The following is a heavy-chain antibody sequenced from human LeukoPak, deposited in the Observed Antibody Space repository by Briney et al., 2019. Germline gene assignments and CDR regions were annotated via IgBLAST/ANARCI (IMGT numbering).Heavy chain of an antibody. J-gene: IGHJ6*03. Sequence: SETLSLTCTVSGGSTSSSNYYWGWIRQPPGKGLECIGSIYYSARTYYNPSLKSRVTISVDTSKNQFSLKLSSVTAADTAVYYCAREGVNFHRGPNYYYYMDVWGKGTTVTISS. CDR1: GGSTSSSNYY. V-gene: IGHV4-39*07. CDR2: IYYSART. D-gene: IGHD3-10*01. CDR3: AREGVNFHRGPNYYYYMDV.